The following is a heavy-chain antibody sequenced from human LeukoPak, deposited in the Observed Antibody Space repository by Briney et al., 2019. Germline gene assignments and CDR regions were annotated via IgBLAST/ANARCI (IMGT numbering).Heavy chain of an antibody. D-gene: IGHD5-18*01. CDR3: ARPYLRYSYANPDAFDI. V-gene: IGHV5-51*01. Sequence: GESLKISCKGSGYSFTSYWIGWVRQMPGKGLEWMGIIYPGDSDTRYSPSFQGQVTISADKSISTAYLQWSSLKASDTAMYYCARPYLRYSYANPDAFDIWGQGTMVTVSS. J-gene: IGHJ3*02. CDR2: IYPGDSDT. CDR1: GYSFTSYW.